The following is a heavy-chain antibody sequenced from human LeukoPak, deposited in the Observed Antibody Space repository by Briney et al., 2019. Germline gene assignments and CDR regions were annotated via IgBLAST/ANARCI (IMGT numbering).Heavy chain of an antibody. V-gene: IGHV4-59*01. J-gene: IGHJ5*02. CDR3: ARGDGDYGWFDP. D-gene: IGHD4-17*01. CDR1: GGSISSYY. CDR2: IYYTGST. Sequence: SETLSLTCTVSGGSISSYYWSWIRQPPGNGLEWIGYIYYTGSTNYNPSLKSRVTISVDTSKNHFSLKLSSVTAADTAVYYCARGDGDYGWFDPWGQGTLVTVSS.